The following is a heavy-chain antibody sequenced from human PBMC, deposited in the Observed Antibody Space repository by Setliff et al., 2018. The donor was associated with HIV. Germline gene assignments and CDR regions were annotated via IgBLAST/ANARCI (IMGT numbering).Heavy chain of an antibody. Sequence: GGSLRLSCAASGFSFSNFWMQWVRQAPREGLVCVARMDGDGKYILYADSVKGRFTISRDNAKNSLYLQMNSLRAEDTAVYYCASGLGYCSGGSCPDYWGQGTLVTVSS. J-gene: IGHJ4*02. V-gene: IGHV3-74*01. CDR2: MDGDGKYI. CDR3: ASGLGYCSGGSCPDY. CDR1: GFSFSNFW. D-gene: IGHD2-15*01.